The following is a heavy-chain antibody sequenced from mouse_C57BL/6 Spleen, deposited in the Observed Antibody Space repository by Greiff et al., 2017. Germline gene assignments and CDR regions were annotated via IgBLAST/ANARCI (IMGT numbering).Heavy chain of an antibody. CDR3: ARADGYYPFDY. J-gene: IGHJ2*01. Sequence: DVQLQESGPGLVKPSQSLSLTCSVTGYSITSGYYWNWIRQFPGNKLEWMGYISYDGSNNYNPSLKNRISITRDTSKNQFFLKLNSVTTEDTATYYCARADGYYPFDYWGQGTTLTVSS. CDR2: ISYDGSN. D-gene: IGHD2-3*01. CDR1: GYSITSGYY. V-gene: IGHV3-6*01.